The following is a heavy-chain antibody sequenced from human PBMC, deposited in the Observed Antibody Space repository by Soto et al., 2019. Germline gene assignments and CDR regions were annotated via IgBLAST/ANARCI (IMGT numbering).Heavy chain of an antibody. CDR2: IIPILGIA. CDR1: GGTFSSYT. V-gene: IGHV1-69*02. J-gene: IGHJ6*02. CDR3: ARGCSGGSCYSPYYYYGMDV. Sequence: QVQLVQSGAEVKKPGSSVKVSCKASGGTFSSYTISWVRQAPGQGLEWMGRIIPILGIANYAQKFQGRVTITADNSTSTAYMELSSLRSEDTAVYYCARGCSGGSCYSPYYYYGMDVWGQGTTVTVSS. D-gene: IGHD2-15*01.